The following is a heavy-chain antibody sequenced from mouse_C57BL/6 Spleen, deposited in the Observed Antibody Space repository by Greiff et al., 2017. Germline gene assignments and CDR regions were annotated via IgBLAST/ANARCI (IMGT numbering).Heavy chain of an antibody. CDR1: GYTFTSYW. D-gene: IGHD1-1*01. CDR2: IDPSDSYT. Sequence: QVQLQQPGAELVMPGASVKLSCKASGYTFTSYWMHWVTQRPGQGLEWIGEIDPSDSYTNYNHKFKGKTTLTLDKSSSKAYMQLSSLKSEDAAVYYCARNYGSGTFDYWGQGTTLTVAS. CDR3: ARNYGSGTFDY. V-gene: IGHV1-69*01. J-gene: IGHJ2*01.